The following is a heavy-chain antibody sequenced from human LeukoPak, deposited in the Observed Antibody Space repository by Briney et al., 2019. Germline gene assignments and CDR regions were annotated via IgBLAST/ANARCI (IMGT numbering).Heavy chain of an antibody. Sequence: PGRSLRLSCAASRLPFSNYGMHWVRQAPGKGLEWVAIIYYDGSKKYYADSVKGRFTISRDNSRNTLYLQMNSLRAEDTAVYYCATDRALSWFDYWGQGTLVTVSS. CDR3: ATDRALSWFDY. CDR1: RLPFSNYG. D-gene: IGHD6-13*01. J-gene: IGHJ4*02. V-gene: IGHV3-33*01. CDR2: IYYDGSKK.